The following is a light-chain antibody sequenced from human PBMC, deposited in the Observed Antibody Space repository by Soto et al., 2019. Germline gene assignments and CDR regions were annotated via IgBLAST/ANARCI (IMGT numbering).Light chain of an antibody. CDR1: QSVGTD. V-gene: IGKV3-15*01. Sequence: EIVMTQSPATLSVSPGERAALSCSASQSVGTDLAWYQQKPGQGPRLLIYGASTRFSGVPARFSGSGSGTDFTLTIDSLQSEDFAIYYCQQYVNWPPRHTFGQGTKLEF. CDR2: GAS. CDR3: QQYVNWPPRHT. J-gene: IGKJ2*01.